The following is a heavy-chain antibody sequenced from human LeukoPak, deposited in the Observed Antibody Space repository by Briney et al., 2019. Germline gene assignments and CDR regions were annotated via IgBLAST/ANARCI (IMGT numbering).Heavy chain of an antibody. V-gene: IGHV3-48*03. Sequence: GGSLRLSCEVSGFTFRSFEFNWVRRAPGKGLEWLSYITSSGDTIYYADSVRGRFTISRDNAKNSLSLQMNSLRGEDTAVYYCVRDLDYWGQGTLVTVSS. CDR1: GFTFRSFE. CDR2: ITSSGDTI. CDR3: VRDLDY. J-gene: IGHJ4*02.